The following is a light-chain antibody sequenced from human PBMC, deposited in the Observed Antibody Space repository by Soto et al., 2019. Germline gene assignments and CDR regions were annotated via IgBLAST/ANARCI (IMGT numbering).Light chain of an antibody. CDR2: EVN. V-gene: IGLV2-14*01. CDR3: NSYTTSSTWV. J-gene: IGLJ3*02. Sequence: QSALTQPASVSGSPGQSITISCTGTSSDVGGYNYVSWYQQHPGKAPKLMIYEVNNRPSGVSNRFSGSKFGNTASLTISGLQTDDEADYYCNSYTTSSTWVFGGGTKLTVL. CDR1: SSDVGGYNY.